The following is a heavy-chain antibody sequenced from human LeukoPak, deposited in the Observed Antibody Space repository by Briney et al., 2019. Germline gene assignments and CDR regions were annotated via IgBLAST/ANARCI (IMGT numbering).Heavy chain of an antibody. CDR2: IIPILGIA. CDR3: ARGGESSGYHDY. Sequence: SVKVSCKASGGTFSSYAISWVRQAPGQGLEWMGRIIPILGIANYAQKFQGRVTITADKSTSTAYMELSSLRSEDTAVYYCARGGESSGYHDYWGQGTLVTVSS. J-gene: IGHJ4*02. V-gene: IGHV1-69*04. D-gene: IGHD3-22*01. CDR1: GGTFSSYA.